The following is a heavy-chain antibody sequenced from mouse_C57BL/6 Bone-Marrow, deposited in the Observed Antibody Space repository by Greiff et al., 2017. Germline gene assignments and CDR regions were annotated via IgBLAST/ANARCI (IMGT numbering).Heavy chain of an antibody. Sequence: EVQLMESGGDLVKPGGSLKLSCAASGFTFSSYGMSWVRQTPDKRLEWVATISSGGSYTYYPDSVKGRFTISRDNAKNTLYLQMSSLKSEDTAMYYCARREDYCDYWGQGTTLTVSS. J-gene: IGHJ2*01. CDR2: ISSGGSYT. CDR1: GFTFSSYG. CDR3: ARREDYCDY. V-gene: IGHV5-6*01.